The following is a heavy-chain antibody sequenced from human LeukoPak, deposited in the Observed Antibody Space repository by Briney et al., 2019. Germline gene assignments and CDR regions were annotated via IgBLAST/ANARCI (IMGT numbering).Heavy chain of an antibody. V-gene: IGHV4-59*01. CDR3: ARSRYRMDV. Sequence: SETLSLTCTVSGGSISSYYWSWIRQPPGKGLEWIGYIYYSGSTNYNPSLKSRVTISVDTSKNQFSLKLSSVTVADTAVYYCARSRYRMDVWGQGTTVTVSS. J-gene: IGHJ6*02. CDR1: GGSISSYY. CDR2: IYYSGST.